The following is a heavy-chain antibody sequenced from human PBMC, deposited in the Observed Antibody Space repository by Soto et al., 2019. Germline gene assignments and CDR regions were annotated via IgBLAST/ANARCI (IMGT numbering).Heavy chain of an antibody. D-gene: IGHD3-9*01. Sequence: ASVKVSCKASGYTFTSYGISWVRQAPGQGLEWMGWISAYNGNTNYAQKLQGRVTMTTDTSTSTAYMELRSLRSDDTAVYYCARGPSSYDILTGYYKPYYYYYGMDVWGQGTTVTVSS. J-gene: IGHJ6*02. V-gene: IGHV1-18*01. CDR1: GYTFTSYG. CDR2: ISAYNGNT. CDR3: ARGPSSYDILTGYYKPYYYYYGMDV.